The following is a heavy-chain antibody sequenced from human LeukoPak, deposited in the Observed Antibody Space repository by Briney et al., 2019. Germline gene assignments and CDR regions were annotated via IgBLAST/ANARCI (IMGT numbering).Heavy chain of an antibody. V-gene: IGHV4-31*03. CDR2: IFYSGTT. D-gene: IGHD6-13*01. J-gene: IGHJ6*02. Sequence: SETLSLTCTVSGGSISSGGYYWSWIRQLPGKGLEWIGYIFYSGTTSYNPSLKSRVTISVDTSKNQFSLKLSSVTAADTAVYYCARDSRYSSSRYYYYGMDVWGQGTTVTVSS. CDR3: ARDSRYSSSRYYYYGMDV. CDR1: GGSISSGGYY.